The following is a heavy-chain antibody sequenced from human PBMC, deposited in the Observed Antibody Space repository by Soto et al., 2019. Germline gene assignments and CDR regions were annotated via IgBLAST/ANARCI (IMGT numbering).Heavy chain of an antibody. D-gene: IGHD6-13*01. CDR1: GFTFSSYA. CDR3: AKDDGSSWNVDY. V-gene: IGHV3-23*01. CDR2: ISGSGDRR. J-gene: IGHJ4*02. Sequence: GGSLRLSCAASGFTFSSYAMSWVRQAPGKGLEWVSGISGSGDRRYYADSVKGRFTNSRDNSKKTLYLQMNSLRAEDTAVYYCAKDDGSSWNVDYWGQGTLVTVSS.